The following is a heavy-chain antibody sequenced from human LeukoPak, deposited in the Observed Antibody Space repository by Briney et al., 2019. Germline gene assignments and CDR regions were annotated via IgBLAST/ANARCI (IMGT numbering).Heavy chain of an antibody. J-gene: IGHJ4*02. D-gene: IGHD6-19*01. CDR2: IYNSGST. CDR3: ARHNLYSRGWYVDY. V-gene: IGHV4-59*08. Sequence: PSETLSLTCSVSGGSISGYYWNWIRQPPGKGLEWIGYIYNSGSTNYNSSLKSRVTISVDTSKNQFSLKLSSVTAADTAVYYCARHNLYSRGWYVDYWGQGNLVTVSS. CDR1: GGSISGYY.